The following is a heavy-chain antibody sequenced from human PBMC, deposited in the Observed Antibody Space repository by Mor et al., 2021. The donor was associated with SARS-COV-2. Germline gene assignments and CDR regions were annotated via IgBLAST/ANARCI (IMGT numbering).Heavy chain of an antibody. Sequence: YISSSSSTIYYADSVKGRFTISRDNAKNSLYLQMNSLRDEDTAVYYCAIPPGGYCSSTSCSLNTMVTLVGWGMDVWG. J-gene: IGHJ6*02. CDR3: AIPPGGYCSSTSCSLNTMVTLVGWGMDV. D-gene: IGHD2-2*01. V-gene: IGHV3-48*02. CDR2: ISSSSSTI.